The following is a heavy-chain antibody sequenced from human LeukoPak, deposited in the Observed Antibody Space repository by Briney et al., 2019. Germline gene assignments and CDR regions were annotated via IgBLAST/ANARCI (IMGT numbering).Heavy chain of an antibody. CDR1: GFTFSSYA. D-gene: IGHD3-16*01. CDR2: ISGSGGST. J-gene: IGHJ5*02. CDR3: AKDPEEITFPNGFDP. Sequence: GGSLRLSCAASGFTFSSYAMSWVRQAPGKGLEWVSAISGSGGSTYYADSVKGRFTISRDNSKNTLYLQMNGLRAEDTAVYYCAKDPEEITFPNGFDPWGQGTLVTVSS. V-gene: IGHV3-23*01.